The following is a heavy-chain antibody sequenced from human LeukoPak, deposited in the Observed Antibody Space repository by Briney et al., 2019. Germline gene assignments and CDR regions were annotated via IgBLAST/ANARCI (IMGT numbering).Heavy chain of an antibody. CDR1: GFTVSDNY. CDR3: AKEDFGGGAFDI. V-gene: IGHV3-66*01. J-gene: IGHJ3*02. CDR2: IYSYGST. Sequence: GGSLRLSFAASGFTVSDNYMRWVRQAPGEGVEGVSVIYSYGSTYYADSVKGRFIISRDNSKNTLYLQMNSLRAEDTAVYYCAKEDFGGGAFDIWGQGTMVTVSS. D-gene: IGHD3-3*01.